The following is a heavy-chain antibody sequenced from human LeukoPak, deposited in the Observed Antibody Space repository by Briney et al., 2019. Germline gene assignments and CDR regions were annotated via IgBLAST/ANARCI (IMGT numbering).Heavy chain of an antibody. CDR1: GFTFSIYW. J-gene: IGHJ4*02. V-gene: IGHV3-7*05. CDR2: IKQDGSEQ. Sequence: WGSLRLSCATTGFTFSIYWMSWVRQAPRQGLEWVANIKQDGSEQYYVDSVKGRFTISRDNAKNSLFLQMNSLRGEDTAVYYCARGDYYDSSGYYLGYFDYWGQGTLVTVSS. CDR3: ARGDYYDSSGYYLGYFDY. D-gene: IGHD3-22*01.